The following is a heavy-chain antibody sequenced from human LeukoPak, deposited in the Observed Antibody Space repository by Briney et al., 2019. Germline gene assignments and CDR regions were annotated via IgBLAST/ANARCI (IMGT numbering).Heavy chain of an antibody. CDR1: GGSISTGSYC. D-gene: IGHD6-19*01. J-gene: IGHJ4*02. CDR2: IYTSGNT. V-gene: IGHV4-61*09. Sequence: SETLSLTCTVSGGSISTGSYCWSWIRQPAGKGLEWIGHIYTSGNTNYNPSLKSRVTISVDTSKNQFSLKLSSVTAADTAVYYCASGYSSGWALDYWGQGTLVTVSS. CDR3: ASGYSSGWALDY.